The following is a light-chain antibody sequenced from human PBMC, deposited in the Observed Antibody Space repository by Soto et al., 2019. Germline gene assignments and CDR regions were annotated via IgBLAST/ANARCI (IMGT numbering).Light chain of an antibody. CDR1: QALKND. Sequence: DILMPQSPSSLSGSVGDRVTITCRASQALKNDLGWFRQTPGKAPPRLIYPVSPLHSGVPSRFSGGRSGTEFSLAISSLQPEASGSYFCLQHRLFPLTFGGGTEVGIK. J-gene: IGKJ4*01. CDR2: PVS. CDR3: LQHRLFPLT. V-gene: IGKV1-17*01.